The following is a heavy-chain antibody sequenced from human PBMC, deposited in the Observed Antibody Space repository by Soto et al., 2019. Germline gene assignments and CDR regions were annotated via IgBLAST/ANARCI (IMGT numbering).Heavy chain of an antibody. J-gene: IGHJ6*02. Sequence: QVQLVQSGAEVKNPGASVKVSCKTSGYIFTSYGIGWARQAPGQGLEWMGWINTYNGKTNYAQNLQGRVTLTTDTSTSTAYMELRSPRSNDTAIYYCAMVDVYVTPSPQDVWGQGTTVTVSS. CDR1: GYIFTSYG. CDR2: INTYNGKT. CDR3: AMVDVYVTPSPQDV. V-gene: IGHV1-18*01. D-gene: IGHD3-16*01.